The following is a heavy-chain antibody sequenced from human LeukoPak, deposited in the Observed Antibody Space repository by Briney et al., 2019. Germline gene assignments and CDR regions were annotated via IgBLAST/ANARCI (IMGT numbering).Heavy chain of an antibody. Sequence: SVKVSCKASGGTFSSYAISWVRQAPGQGLGWMGGIIPIFGTANYAQKFQGRVTITADESTSTAYMELSSLRSEDTAVYYCARDLYGELGWFDPWGQGTLVTVSS. J-gene: IGHJ5*02. CDR1: GGTFSSYA. D-gene: IGHD1-26*01. CDR2: IIPIFGTA. V-gene: IGHV1-69*13. CDR3: ARDLYGELGWFDP.